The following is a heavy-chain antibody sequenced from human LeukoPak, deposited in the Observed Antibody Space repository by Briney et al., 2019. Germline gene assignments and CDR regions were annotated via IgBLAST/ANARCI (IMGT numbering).Heavy chain of an antibody. V-gene: IGHV1-69*01. CDR2: IIPIFGTA. J-gene: IGHJ4*02. Sequence: SVTVSCKASGGTFSSYAISWVRQAPGQGLEWMGGIIPIFGTANYAQKFQGRVTIIADEFTDTAYMELHSLRSEDTAVYYCARDGTSSGEHQQFDFWGQGTLVTVSS. CDR1: GGTFSSYA. CDR3: ARDGTSSGEHQQFDF. D-gene: IGHD6-19*01.